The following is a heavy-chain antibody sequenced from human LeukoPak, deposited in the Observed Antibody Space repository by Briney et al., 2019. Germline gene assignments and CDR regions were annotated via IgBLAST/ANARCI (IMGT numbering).Heavy chain of an antibody. J-gene: IGHJ4*02. Sequence: GGSLRLCCAASGFSFRSYGMHWVRQAAGKGLEWVAVIWYDGSNKYYADSVKGRFTISRDNSKNTLYLQMNSLRAEDTAVYYCARMVKYSSSWYSDHWGQGILVTVSS. CDR2: IWYDGSNK. D-gene: IGHD6-13*01. CDR3: ARMVKYSSSWYSDH. V-gene: IGHV3-33*01. CDR1: GFSFRSYG.